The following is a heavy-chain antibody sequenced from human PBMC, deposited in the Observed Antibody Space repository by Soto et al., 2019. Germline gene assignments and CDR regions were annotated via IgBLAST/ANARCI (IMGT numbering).Heavy chain of an antibody. CDR1: GGTFSSYA. Sequence: ASVKVSCKASGGTFSSYAISWVRQAPGQGLEWMGRIIPILGIANYAQKFQGRVTITADKSTSTAYMELSSLRSEDTAVYYCAETPKAYYDYVWGSYRYYYYGMDVWGQGTTVTVSS. CDR2: IIPILGIA. J-gene: IGHJ6*02. V-gene: IGHV1-69*04. D-gene: IGHD3-16*02. CDR3: AETPKAYYDYVWGSYRYYYYGMDV.